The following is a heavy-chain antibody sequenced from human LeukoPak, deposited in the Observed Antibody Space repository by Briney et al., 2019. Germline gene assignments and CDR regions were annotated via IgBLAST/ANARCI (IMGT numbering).Heavy chain of an antibody. J-gene: IGHJ4*02. V-gene: IGHV4-59*11. CDR2: IYYSGST. Sequence: SETLSLTCTVSGDFISPHRLSWIRQPAGKGLEWIGYIYYSGSTNYNPSLKSRVTISVDTSKNQFSLKLSSVTAADTAVYYCARGYTAMVMNYWGQGTLVTVSS. CDR1: GDFISPHR. CDR3: ARGYTAMVMNY. D-gene: IGHD5-18*01.